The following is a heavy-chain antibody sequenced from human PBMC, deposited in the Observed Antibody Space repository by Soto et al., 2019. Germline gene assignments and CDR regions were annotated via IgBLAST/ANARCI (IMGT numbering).Heavy chain of an antibody. CDR1: GFTFSNYA. CDR3: AKAVVPAATGKFDS. J-gene: IGHJ4*02. CDR2: ITASGAST. Sequence: PXGSRGLSCAASGFTFSNYAMTWVRQAPGKGLDWVATITASGASTYYADSVKGRFTISRDNSKNILYLQMNSLRAEDTAAYYCAKAVVPAATGKFDSWGQASLVTV. D-gene: IGHD2-2*01. V-gene: IGHV3-23*01.